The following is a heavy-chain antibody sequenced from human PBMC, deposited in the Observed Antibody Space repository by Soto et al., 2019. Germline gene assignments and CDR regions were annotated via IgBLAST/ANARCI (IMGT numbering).Heavy chain of an antibody. CDR1: GYSISSGYY. D-gene: IGHD3-10*01. Sequence: LFLTCAVSGYSISSGYYWGWIRQPPGKGLEWIGSIYHSGSTYYNPSLKSRVTISVDTSKNQFSLKLSSVTAADTAVYYCARVGGDGVEGWGQGTKVIAP. CDR2: IYHSGST. V-gene: IGHV4-38-2*01. J-gene: IGHJ6*02. CDR3: ARVGGDGVEG.